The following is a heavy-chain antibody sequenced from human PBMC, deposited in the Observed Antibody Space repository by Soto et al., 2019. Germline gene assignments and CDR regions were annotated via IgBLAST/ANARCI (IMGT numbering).Heavy chain of an antibody. CDR1: GGTFSSYA. D-gene: IGHD2-2*01. CDR2: IIPIFGTA. CDR3: ARLTGCSSTSCYDAHYYYYYGMDV. V-gene: IGHV1-69*01. Sequence: QVQLVQSGAEVKKPGSSVKVSCKASGGTFSSYAISWVRQAPGQGLEWMGGIIPIFGTANYAQKFQGRVTITADESTSTAYMELSSLRSEDTAVYYCARLTGCSSTSCYDAHYYYYYGMDVWGQGTTVTVSS. J-gene: IGHJ6*02.